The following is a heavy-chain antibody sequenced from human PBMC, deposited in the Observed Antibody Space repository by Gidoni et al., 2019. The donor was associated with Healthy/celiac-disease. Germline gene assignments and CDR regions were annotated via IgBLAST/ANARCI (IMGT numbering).Heavy chain of an antibody. J-gene: IGHJ4*02. Sequence: QVQLVESGGGVVPPGRSLRLSCAPSGFTFRSYGIHWVRQAPGKGLEWVAVISYDGSNKYYADSVKGRFTISRDNSKNTLYLQMNSLRAEDTAVYYCAKDKARRSMVRGVIGGVDYWGQGTLVTVSS. D-gene: IGHD3-10*01. CDR1: GFTFRSYG. V-gene: IGHV3-30*18. CDR2: ISYDGSNK. CDR3: AKDKARRSMVRGVIGGVDY.